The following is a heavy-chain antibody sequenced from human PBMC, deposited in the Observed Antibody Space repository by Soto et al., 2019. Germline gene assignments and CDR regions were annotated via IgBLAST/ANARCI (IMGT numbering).Heavy chain of an antibody. V-gene: IGHV1-46*01. CDR2: INPNGGDT. D-gene: IGHD5-18*01. J-gene: IGHJ4*02. Sequence: ASVKVSCKASGYTFTSYAMHWVRQAPGQRLEWMGIINPNGGDTRYAQKFQGRVTMTRDTSTSTVYMEVSSLRSEDTALYYCARVLYSSGLLFYLDYWGQGTLVTVSS. CDR3: ARVLYSSGLLFYLDY. CDR1: GYTFTSYA.